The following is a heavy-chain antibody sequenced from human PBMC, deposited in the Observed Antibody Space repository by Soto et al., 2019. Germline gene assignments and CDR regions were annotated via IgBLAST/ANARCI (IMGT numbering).Heavy chain of an antibody. Sequence: PSQTLSLTCAISGDSVSSNSAAWNWIRLSPSRGLEWLARTYYRSRWYNDYADSVKGRFTISRDNSKNTLYLQMNSLRAEDTAVYYCARDLGYSYGYGFDYWGQGTLVTVSS. CDR3: ARDLGYSYGYGFDY. D-gene: IGHD5-18*01. CDR2: TYYRSRWYN. J-gene: IGHJ4*02. V-gene: IGHV6-1*01. CDR1: GDSVSSNSAA.